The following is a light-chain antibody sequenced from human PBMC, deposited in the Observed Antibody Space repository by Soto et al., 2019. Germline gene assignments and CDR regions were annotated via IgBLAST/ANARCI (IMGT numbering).Light chain of an antibody. CDR3: CSYFCSSILM. CDR2: EVS. CDR1: SRDVGLYNL. J-gene: IGLJ3*02. V-gene: IGLV2-23*02. Sequence: QSALTQPASVSGSPGQSITISCTGTSRDVGLYNLVSWYQQLPGKAPKLIIYEVSERPSGISDRFSGSKSGNTASLTISGLQDGDEADYYCCSYFCSSILMFGGGTKLTVL.